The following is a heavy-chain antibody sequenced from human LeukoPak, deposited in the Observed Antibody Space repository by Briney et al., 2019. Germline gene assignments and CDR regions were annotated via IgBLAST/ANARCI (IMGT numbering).Heavy chain of an antibody. CDR2: IYPGNSET. CDR1: GYSFTDYW. V-gene: IGHV5-51*01. Sequence: GESLKISCKGAGYSFTDYWIGWMRQMPGKDLEWLGTIYPGNSETRHRPSLQGQVTISADKSITTAYLQWSNLKASDTAMYFCARDAGGYPDYWGQGTLVTVSS. CDR3: ARDAGGYPDY. D-gene: IGHD2-8*02. J-gene: IGHJ4*02.